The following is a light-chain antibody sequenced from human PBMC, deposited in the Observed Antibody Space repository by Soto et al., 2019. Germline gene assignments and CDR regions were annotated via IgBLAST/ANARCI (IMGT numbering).Light chain of an antibody. Sequence: AIRMTQSPSSFSASTGGRVTISCRASQGISSYLAWYQQKPGKAPKLLIYAASTLQSGVPSRFSGSGSGTDFTLTISCLQSEDFAVYYCQQYKNWFGSFGQGTKVDIK. CDR3: QQYKNWFGS. J-gene: IGKJ1*01. CDR2: AAS. V-gene: IGKV1-8*01. CDR1: QGISSY.